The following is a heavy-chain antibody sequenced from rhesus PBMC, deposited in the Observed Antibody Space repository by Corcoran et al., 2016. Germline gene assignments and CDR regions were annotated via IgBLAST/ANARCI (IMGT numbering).Heavy chain of an antibody. CDR1: GGSISDDYY. J-gene: IGHJ4*01. V-gene: IGHV4-106*01. CDR2: IYGSGGGT. CDR3: ARAFWGDSVISDY. Sequence: QVQLQESGPGLVKPSETLSLTCAVPGGSISDDYYWRWIRQPPGKGLEWIGYIYGSGGGTNYNPSLKNRVTISIDTSKNQFSLKLSSVTAADTAVYYCARAFWGDSVISDYWGQGVLVTVSS. D-gene: IGHD3-34*01.